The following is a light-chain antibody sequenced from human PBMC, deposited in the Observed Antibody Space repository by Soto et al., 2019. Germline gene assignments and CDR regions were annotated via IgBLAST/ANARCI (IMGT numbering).Light chain of an antibody. Sequence: DIQMTQSPSILSASVGDRVAITCRASESISNWLAWYQQKPGKAPKVLIYDASRLQSGVPERFSGSGSGTEFTLTISSLQADDIATYYCQKYKSYSYTFGQGTNLEI. CDR2: DAS. V-gene: IGKV1-5*01. CDR1: ESISNW. CDR3: QKYKSYSYT. J-gene: IGKJ2*01.